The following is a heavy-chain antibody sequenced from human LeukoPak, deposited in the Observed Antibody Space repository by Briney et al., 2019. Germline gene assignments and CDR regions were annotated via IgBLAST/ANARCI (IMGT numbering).Heavy chain of an antibody. CDR3: AKATGDFYYYGMDV. Sequence: PGGSLRLSCAASGFTFDDYGMSWVRQAPGKGLEWVSGINWNGGSTGYADSVKGRFTISRDNAKNSLYLQMNSLRAEDTALYYCAKATGDFYYYGMDVWGQGTTVTVSS. J-gene: IGHJ6*02. CDR1: GFTFDDYG. D-gene: IGHD1-14*01. V-gene: IGHV3-20*04. CDR2: INWNGGST.